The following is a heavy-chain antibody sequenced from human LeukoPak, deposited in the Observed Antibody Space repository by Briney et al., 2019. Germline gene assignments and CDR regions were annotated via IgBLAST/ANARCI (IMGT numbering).Heavy chain of an antibody. CDR3: ARDGGWSGYQKD. Sequence: GSVKVSCKASGYTFTSYYMHWVRQAPGQGLEWMGIINPSGGSTSYAQKFQGRVTMTRDTSTSTVYMELSRLRSDDTAVYYCARDGGWSGYQKDWGQGTLVTVSS. D-gene: IGHD3-3*01. J-gene: IGHJ4*02. V-gene: IGHV1-46*01. CDR2: INPSGGST. CDR1: GYTFTSYY.